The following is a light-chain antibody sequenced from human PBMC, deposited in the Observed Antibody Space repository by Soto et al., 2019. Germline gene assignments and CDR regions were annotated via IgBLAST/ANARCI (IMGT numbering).Light chain of an antibody. CDR1: ALSKQY. V-gene: IGLV3-25*03. Sequence: SHELTQPPSGSVAAGQTPRITCIGDALSKQYVSWYQQRPGQAPVLVIYKDTERPSGIPERFSGSTSGTTVTLTIGGVQAEDEADYFCQSADNSGSNYVFGTGTKVTV. CDR3: QSADNSGSNYV. CDR2: KDT. J-gene: IGLJ1*01.